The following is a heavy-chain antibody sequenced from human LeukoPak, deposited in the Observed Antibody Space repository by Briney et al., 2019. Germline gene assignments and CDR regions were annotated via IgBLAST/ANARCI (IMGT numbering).Heavy chain of an antibody. CDR2: IYYSGST. Sequence: PSETLSLTCTVSGGSISSYYWSWIRQPPGKGLEWIGYIYYSGSTNYNPSLKSRVTISVDTSKNQFSLKLSSVTAADTAVYYCASLYCSGGSCFPYFQHWGQGTLVTVSS. J-gene: IGHJ1*01. CDR3: ASLYCSGGSCFPYFQH. D-gene: IGHD2-15*01. CDR1: GGSISSYY. V-gene: IGHV4-59*01.